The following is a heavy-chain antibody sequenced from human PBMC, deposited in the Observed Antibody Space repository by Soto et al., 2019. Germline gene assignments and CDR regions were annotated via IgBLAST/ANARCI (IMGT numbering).Heavy chain of an antibody. CDR3: ARTSRFDC. J-gene: IGHJ4*02. D-gene: IGHD6-6*01. CDR2: INHSGST. V-gene: IGHV4-34*01. CDR1: CGSFSGYY. Sequence: SETLSLTCAVYCGSFSGYYWSWIRQPPGKGLEWIGEINHSGSTNYNLSLKSRVTMSVDTSKNQFSLKLSSVTAADTAVYYCARTSRFDCWGQGTLVTVSS.